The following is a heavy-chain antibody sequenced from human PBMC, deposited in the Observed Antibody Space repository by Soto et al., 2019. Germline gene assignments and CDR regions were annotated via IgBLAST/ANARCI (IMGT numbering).Heavy chain of an antibody. D-gene: IGHD2-21*02. Sequence: PSETLSLTCTVSGGSISSGGYYWSWIRQHPGKGLEWIGYIYYSGSTNYNPSLKSRVTISVDTSKNQFSLKLSSVTAADTAVYYCARDRNGGNSEGEYVDAFDIWGQGTMVTVSS. CDR3: ARDRNGGNSEGEYVDAFDI. J-gene: IGHJ3*02. V-gene: IGHV4-61*08. CDR2: IYYSGST. CDR1: GGSISSGGYY.